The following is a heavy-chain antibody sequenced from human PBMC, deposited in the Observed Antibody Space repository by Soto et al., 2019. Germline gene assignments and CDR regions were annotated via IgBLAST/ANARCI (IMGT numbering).Heavy chain of an antibody. Sequence: GGSLRLSCAASGFTFSSYSMNWVRQAPGKGLEWVSAISGSGGSTYYADSVKGRFTISRDNSKNTLYLQMNSLRAEDTAVYYCAKDSGIVVAYIDYWGQGTLVTVSS. D-gene: IGHD3-22*01. CDR3: AKDSGIVVAYIDY. J-gene: IGHJ4*02. CDR1: GFTFSSYS. CDR2: ISGSGGST. V-gene: IGHV3-23*01.